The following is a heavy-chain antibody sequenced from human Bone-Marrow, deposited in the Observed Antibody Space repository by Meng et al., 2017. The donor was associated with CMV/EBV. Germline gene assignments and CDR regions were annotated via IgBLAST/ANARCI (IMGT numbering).Heavy chain of an antibody. CDR3: ASGYIAWFGN. V-gene: IGHV4-4*09. Sequence: SETLSLTCTVSGASISTFYWSWIRQPPGKGLEWLGYIYNNGSTNYNPSLKSRVTISVDTSKNPFSLKLSSVTAADTAVYYCASGYIAWFGNWGQGTLVTVSS. D-gene: IGHD3-10*01. CDR1: GASISTFY. CDR2: IYNNGST. J-gene: IGHJ4*02.